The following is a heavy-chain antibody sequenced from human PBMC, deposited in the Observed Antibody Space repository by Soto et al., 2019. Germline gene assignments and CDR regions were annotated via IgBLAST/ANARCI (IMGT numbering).Heavy chain of an antibody. CDR1: GFTFSSYG. CDR2: ISYDGSNK. J-gene: IGHJ3*02. CDR3: AILAVAGTNDAFDI. Sequence: QVQLVESGGGVVQPGRSLRLSCAASGFTFSSYGMHWVRQAPGKGLEWVAVISYDGSNKYYADSVKGRFTISRDNSKNTLYLQMNSLRAEDTDVYYCAILAVAGTNDAFDIWGQGTMVTVSS. V-gene: IGHV3-30*03. D-gene: IGHD6-19*01.